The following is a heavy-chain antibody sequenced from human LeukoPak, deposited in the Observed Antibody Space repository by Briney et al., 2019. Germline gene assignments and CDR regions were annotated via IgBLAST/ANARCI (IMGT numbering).Heavy chain of an antibody. CDR1: GGSISSGSYY. D-gene: IGHD3-22*01. J-gene: IGHJ5*02. Sequence: SQTLSLTCPVSGGSISSGSYYWSWIRQPAGKGLEWIGRIYTSGSTNYNPSLKSRVTISVDTSKNQFSLKLSSVTAADTAVYYCASSESGYYSNWFDPWGQGTLVTVSS. CDR2: IYTSGST. CDR3: ASSESGYYSNWFDP. V-gene: IGHV4-61*02.